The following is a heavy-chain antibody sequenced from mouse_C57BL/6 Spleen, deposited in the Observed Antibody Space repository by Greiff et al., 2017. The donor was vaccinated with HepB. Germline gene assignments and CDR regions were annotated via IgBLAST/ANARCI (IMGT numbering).Heavy chain of an antibody. CDR3: ARHYDGYYSWFAY. V-gene: IGHV2-2*01. CDR2: IWSGGST. CDR1: GFSLTSYG. D-gene: IGHD2-3*01. J-gene: IGHJ3*01. Sequence: VQLQQSGPGLVQPSQSLSITCTVSGFSLTSYGVHWVRQSPGKGLEWLGVIWSGGSTDYNAAFISRLSISKDNSKSQVFFKMNSLQADDTAIYYCARHYDGYYSWFAYWGQGTLVTVSA.